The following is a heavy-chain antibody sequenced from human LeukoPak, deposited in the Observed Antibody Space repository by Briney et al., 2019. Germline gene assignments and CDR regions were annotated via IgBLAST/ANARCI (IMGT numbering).Heavy chain of an antibody. D-gene: IGHD2-8*01. CDR2: INPNSGGI. Sequence: GASVKVSFKASGYTFTGYFMHWVRPAPGQGLEWMGWINPNSGGITYAQKFQGRVTMTRDTSISTAYMELSELRSDDTAVYYCARFDGRLFTSFDYWGQGTLVTVSS. CDR1: GYTFTGYF. V-gene: IGHV1-2*02. J-gene: IGHJ4*02. CDR3: ARFDGRLFTSFDY.